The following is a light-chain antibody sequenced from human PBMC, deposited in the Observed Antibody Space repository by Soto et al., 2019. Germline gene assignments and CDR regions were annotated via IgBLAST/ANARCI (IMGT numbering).Light chain of an antibody. Sequence: QSALTQPASVSGAPGQSIPISCTGTSSDVGGYNYVSWYQQHPGKAPKLMIYDVSNGPSGVSNRFSGSKSGNTASLTISGLQAEDEADYYCSSYTSSSIYVFGTGTKVTVL. V-gene: IGLV2-14*01. CDR1: SSDVGGYNY. CDR2: DVS. J-gene: IGLJ1*01. CDR3: SSYTSSSIYV.